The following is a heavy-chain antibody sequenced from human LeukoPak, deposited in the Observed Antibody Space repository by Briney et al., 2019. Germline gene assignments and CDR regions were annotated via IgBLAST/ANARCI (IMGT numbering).Heavy chain of an antibody. CDR1: GFTFSSYS. V-gene: IGHV3-48*01. Sequence: GGSLRLSCAASGFTFSSYSMNWVRQAPGKGLEWVSYISSSSSTIYYADSVKGRFTISRDNAKNSLYLQMNSLRAEDTAVYYCARRGSGPYYYYGMDVWGQGTTVTVSS. J-gene: IGHJ6*02. CDR2: ISSSSSTI. D-gene: IGHD3-16*01. CDR3: ARRGSGPYYYYGMDV.